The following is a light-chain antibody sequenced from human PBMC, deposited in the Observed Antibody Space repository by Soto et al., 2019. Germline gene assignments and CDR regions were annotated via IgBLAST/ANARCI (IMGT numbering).Light chain of an antibody. CDR1: QHVRSN. V-gene: IGKV3-15*01. J-gene: IGKJ1*01. Sequence: EIVITQSPATLSVSPGERATLSCKASQHVRSNLAWYRQKPGQAPRILIYGSYARDTAIPAMFSGSGSGTECTRTISSLKSEDVAVDYCQQYNKWTQTFGQGTKVDIK. CDR3: QQYNKWTQT. CDR2: GSY.